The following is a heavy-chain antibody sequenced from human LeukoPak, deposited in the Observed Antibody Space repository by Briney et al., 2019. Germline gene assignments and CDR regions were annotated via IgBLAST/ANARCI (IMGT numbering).Heavy chain of an antibody. D-gene: IGHD6-13*01. V-gene: IGHV3-11*04. CDR2: ISSSVSNI. CDR1: GFTFSDYY. CDR3: ARSAAAGTSRWFDP. J-gene: IGHJ5*02. Sequence: PGGSLRLSCAASGFTFSDYYMSWIRQAPGKGLEWVSHISSSVSNIYYADSVKGRFTISRDNSKNSLFLQMNSLRAEDTAVYYCARSAAAGTSRWFDPWGQGTLVTVSS.